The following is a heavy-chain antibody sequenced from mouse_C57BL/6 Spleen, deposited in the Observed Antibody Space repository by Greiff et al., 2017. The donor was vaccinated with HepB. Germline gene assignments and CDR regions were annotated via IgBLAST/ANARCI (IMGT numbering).Heavy chain of an antibody. CDR1: GYTFTDYN. D-gene: IGHD4-1*01. J-gene: IGHJ3*01. V-gene: IGHV1-22*01. Sequence: VQLQQSGPELVKPGASVKMSCKASGYTFTDYNMHWVKQSHGKSLEWIGYINPNNGGTSYNQKFKGKATLTVNKSSSTAYMELRSLTSEDSAVYYCARELTGTWGFAYWGQGTLVTVSA. CDR3: ARELTGTWGFAY. CDR2: INPNNGGT.